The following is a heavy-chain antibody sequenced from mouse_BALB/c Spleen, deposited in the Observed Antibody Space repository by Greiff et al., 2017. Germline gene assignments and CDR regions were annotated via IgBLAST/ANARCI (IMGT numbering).Heavy chain of an antibody. CDR3: ARLRFDY. CDR2: IDPANGNT. CDR1: GFNIKDTY. J-gene: IGHJ2*01. V-gene: IGHV14-3*02. D-gene: IGHD2-12*01. Sequence: EVKLMESGAELVKPGASVKLSCTASGFNIKDTYMHWVKQRPEQGLEWIGRIDPANGNTKYDPKFQGKATITADTSSNTAYLQLSSLTSEDTAVYYCARLRFDYWGQGTTLTVSS.